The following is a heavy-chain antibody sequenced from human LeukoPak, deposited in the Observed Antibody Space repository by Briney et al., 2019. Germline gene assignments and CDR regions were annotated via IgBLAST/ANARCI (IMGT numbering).Heavy chain of an antibody. V-gene: IGHV3-7*01. J-gene: IGHJ4*02. CDR3: ARENRQSIAAAGPFDY. D-gene: IGHD6-13*01. CDR1: GFTFSSHW. CDR2: VKQDGSEK. Sequence: PGGSLRLSCAASGFTFSSHWMTWVRQAPGKGLEWVASVKQDGSEKYYVDSVKGRFTISRDNAKKSLHLQMNSLRAEDTAVYYCARENRQSIAAAGPFDYWGQGTLVTVS.